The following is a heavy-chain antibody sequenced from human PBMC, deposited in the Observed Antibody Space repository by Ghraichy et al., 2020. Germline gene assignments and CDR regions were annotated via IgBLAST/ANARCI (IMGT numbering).Heavy chain of an antibody. CDR1: GFTFSTYS. Sequence: GGSLRLSCAASGFTFSTYSMNWVRQAPGKGLEWVSYIGSSSGPIYYADSVKGRFTISRDNARNSLDLQMNSLRAEDTAVYYCARDPKYRSGWAGYVDSGCQGSLVTVPP. CDR2: IGSSSGPI. CDR3: ARDPKYRSGWAGYVDS. V-gene: IGHV3-48*01. J-gene: IGHJ4*02. D-gene: IGHD6-19*01.